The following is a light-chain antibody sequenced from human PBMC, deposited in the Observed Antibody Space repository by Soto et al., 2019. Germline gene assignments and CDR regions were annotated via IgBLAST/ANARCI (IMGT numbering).Light chain of an antibody. CDR1: SSDVGGYSY. CDR2: EVS. Sequence: QSALTQPASVSGSTGQSITSSCTGTSSDVGGYSYVSWYQQHPGKAPRLMIYEVSNRPSGVSNRFSGSKSGNTASLTISGLQAEDEADYYCSSYTTSSTVVFGGGTKLTVL. J-gene: IGLJ2*01. CDR3: SSYTTSSTVV. V-gene: IGLV2-14*01.